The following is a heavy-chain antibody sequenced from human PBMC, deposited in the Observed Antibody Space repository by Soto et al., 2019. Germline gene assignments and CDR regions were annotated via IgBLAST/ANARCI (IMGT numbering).Heavy chain of an antibody. CDR1: GFTFSDHY. CDR2: TRNKANSYTT. J-gene: IGHJ6*02. D-gene: IGHD3-22*01. CDR3: ARGPYDSSGYSGLDV. V-gene: IGHV3-72*01. Sequence: PGGSLRLSCAASGFTFSDHYMDWVRQAPGKGLEWVGRTRNKANSYTTEYAASVKGRFTISRDDSKNSLYLQMNSLKTEDTAVYYCARGPYDSSGYSGLDVWGQGTTVTVS.